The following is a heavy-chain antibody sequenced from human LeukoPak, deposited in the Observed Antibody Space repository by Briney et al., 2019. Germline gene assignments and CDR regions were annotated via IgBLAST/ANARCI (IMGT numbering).Heavy chain of an antibody. CDR3: AKDLRSSGWYSFDY. CDR2: INPNSGGT. Sequence: ASVKVSCKASGYTFTGYYMHWVRQAPGQGLEWMGWINPNSGGTNYAQKFQGRVTMTRDTSISTAYMELSRLRAEDTALYYCAKDLRSSGWYSFDYWGQGTLVTVSS. V-gene: IGHV1-2*02. J-gene: IGHJ4*02. D-gene: IGHD6-19*01. CDR1: GYTFTGYY.